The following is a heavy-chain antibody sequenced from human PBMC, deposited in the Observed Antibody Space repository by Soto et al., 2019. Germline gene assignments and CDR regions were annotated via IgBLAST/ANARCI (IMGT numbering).Heavy chain of an antibody. V-gene: IGHV4-38-2*01. D-gene: IGHD3-16*02. J-gene: IGHJ4*02. Sequence: PSETLSLTCAVSGYSISSGYYWGWIRQPPGKGLEWIGSIYHSGSTYYNPSLKSRVTISVDTSKNQFSLKLSSVTAADTAVYYCASATYDYVWGSFRYPFDYWGQGTLVTV. CDR3: ASATYDYVWGSFRYPFDY. CDR2: IYHSGST. CDR1: GYSISSGYY.